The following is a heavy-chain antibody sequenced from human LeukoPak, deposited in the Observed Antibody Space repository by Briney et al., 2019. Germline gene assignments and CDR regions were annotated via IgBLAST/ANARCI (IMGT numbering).Heavy chain of an antibody. CDR1: GGSISSSSYY. D-gene: IGHD4-17*01. CDR2: IYYSGST. J-gene: IGHJ2*01. Sequence: SETLSLTCTVSGGSISSSSYYWGWIRQPPGKGLEWIGSIYYSGSTYYNPSLKGRVTISVDTSKDQFSLKLSSVTAADTAIYYCAIVSGDYILYWYFDLWGRGTLVTVSS. CDR3: AIVSGDYILYWYFDL. V-gene: IGHV4-39*02.